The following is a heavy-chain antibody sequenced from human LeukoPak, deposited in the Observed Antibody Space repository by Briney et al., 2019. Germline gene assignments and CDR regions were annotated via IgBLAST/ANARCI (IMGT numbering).Heavy chain of an antibody. CDR2: IIPIFGTA. V-gene: IGHV1-69*05. Sequence: ASVKVSCKASGGTFSSYAISWVRQAPGQGLEWMGGIIPIFGTANYAQKFQGRVTITTDESTSTAYMELSSLRSEDTAVYYCARALFSITIFGVVILNWFDPWGQGTLVTASS. CDR3: ARALFSITIFGVVILNWFDP. D-gene: IGHD3-3*01. CDR1: GGTFSSYA. J-gene: IGHJ5*02.